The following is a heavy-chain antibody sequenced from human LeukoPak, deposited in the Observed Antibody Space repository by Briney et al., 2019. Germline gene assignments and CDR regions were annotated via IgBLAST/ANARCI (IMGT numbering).Heavy chain of an antibody. D-gene: IGHD3-16*02. CDR2: IYHSGST. Sequence: PSEALSLTCAVSGGSISSGGYSWSWIRQPPGKGLEWIGYIYHSGSTYYNPSLKSRVTISVDRSKNQFSLKLSSVTAADTAVYYCGRASLSAAVIVLRVGIYWGERTLVTLSS. J-gene: IGHJ4*02. CDR1: GGSISSGGYS. CDR3: GRASLSAAVIVLRVGIY. V-gene: IGHV4-30-2*01.